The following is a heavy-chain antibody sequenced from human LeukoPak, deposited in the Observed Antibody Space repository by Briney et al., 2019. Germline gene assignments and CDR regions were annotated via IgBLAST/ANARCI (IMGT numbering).Heavy chain of an antibody. D-gene: IGHD1-26*01. J-gene: IGHJ5*02. CDR1: GFTFSNYW. CDR2: INSDGSST. CDR3: ARGTYGLRIDNWFDP. Sequence: PGGSLRLSCAASGFTFSNYWMNWVRQAPGKGLVWVSRINSDGSSTDYTDSVKGRFTISRDNAKNTLYLQMNSLRAEDTAVYYCARGTYGLRIDNWFDPWGQGTLVTVSS. V-gene: IGHV3-74*01.